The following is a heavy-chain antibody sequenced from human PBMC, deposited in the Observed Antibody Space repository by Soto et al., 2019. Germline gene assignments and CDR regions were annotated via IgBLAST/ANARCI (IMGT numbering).Heavy chain of an antibody. CDR1: GFTFSAYW. D-gene: IGHD3-10*01. Sequence: EVQLVESGGALIQPGGSLRISCAASGFTFSAYWMFWVRQAPGKGLVWLSRINSDGTITDYADSVRGRFIISRDNAENTLYLQLNSLRADDTAVYYCAREYYGSGIWGQGTLVTVSS. V-gene: IGHV3-74*01. CDR3: AREYYGSGI. J-gene: IGHJ4*02. CDR2: INSDGTIT.